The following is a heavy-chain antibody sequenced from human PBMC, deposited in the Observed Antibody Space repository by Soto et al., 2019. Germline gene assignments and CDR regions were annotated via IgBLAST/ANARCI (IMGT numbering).Heavy chain of an antibody. CDR1: GFSFVNYA. D-gene: IGHD4-17*01. CDR2: FSAGGRA. J-gene: IGHJ4*02. V-gene: IGHV3-23*01. CDR3: AKESMPEHYGDTLFDY. Sequence: EVQLLASGGGLVQRGGSLRLSCEASGFSFVNYALSWVRQAPGKGLEWVATFSAGGRAYYADSVKGRFTIAKDISKNTMHLQASSLRADDTAVYYCAKESMPEHYGDTLFDYWGQGTRVTVSS.